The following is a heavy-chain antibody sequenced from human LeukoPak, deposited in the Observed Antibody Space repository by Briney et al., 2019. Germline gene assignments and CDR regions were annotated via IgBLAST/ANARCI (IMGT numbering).Heavy chain of an antibody. CDR2: ISGSGGST. D-gene: IGHD3-3*01. CDR3: AKASGYSQYNYFDY. V-gene: IGHV3-23*01. Sequence: PGGSLRLSCAASGFTFSSYAMSWVRQAPGKGLEWVSAISGSGGSTYYADSVKGRFTISRDNSKSTLYLQMNSLRAEDTAVYYCAKASGYSQYNYFDYWGQGTLVTVSS. J-gene: IGHJ4*02. CDR1: GFTFSSYA.